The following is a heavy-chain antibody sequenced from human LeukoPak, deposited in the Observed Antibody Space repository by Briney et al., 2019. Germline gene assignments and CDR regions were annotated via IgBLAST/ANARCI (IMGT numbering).Heavy chain of an antibody. CDR1: GYTFTSYY. CDR2: INPSGGST. D-gene: IGHD5-24*01. CDR3: ARDEMGLQGYYYYYYMDV. J-gene: IGHJ6*03. V-gene: IGHV1-46*01. Sequence: ASVKVSCKASGYTFTSYYMHWVRQAPGQGLEWMGIINPSGGSTSYAQKFQGRVTMTRDMSTSTVYMELSSLRSEDTAVYYCARDEMGLQGYYYYYYMDVWGKGTTVTVSS.